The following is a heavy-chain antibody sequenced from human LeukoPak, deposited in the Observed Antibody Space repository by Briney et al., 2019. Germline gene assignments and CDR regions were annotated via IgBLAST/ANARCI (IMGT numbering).Heavy chain of an antibody. CDR1: GYTFTGYY. V-gene: IGHV1-2*02. D-gene: IGHD3-10*01. CDR3: ARGGSGSYFSWLDP. CDR2: INPNSGGT. Sequence: GASVKVSCKASGYTFTGYYIHWVRQVPGQGLECVGWINPNSGGTSYAQKFQGRVTMTRDTSISTAYMELSRLRSDDTAVYYCARGGSGSYFSWLDPWGQGTLVTVSS. J-gene: IGHJ5*02.